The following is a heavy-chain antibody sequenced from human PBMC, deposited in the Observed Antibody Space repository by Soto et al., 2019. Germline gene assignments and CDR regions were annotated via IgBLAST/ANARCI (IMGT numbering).Heavy chain of an antibody. V-gene: IGHV3-23*01. CDR2: ISNSGDTI. CDR1: GFTFSYYS. Sequence: EVQLLESGGGLVQPGGSLRLSCVASGFTFSYYSMSWVRQAPGKGLEWVSGISNSGDTIYYADSVKGRFTISRDNFKNTLYLQLNSLSADDTAVYYCADRVPASTHYDYYDVVVWGQGITVTVSS. D-gene: IGHD2-2*01. CDR3: ADRVPASTHYDYYDVVV. J-gene: IGHJ6*02.